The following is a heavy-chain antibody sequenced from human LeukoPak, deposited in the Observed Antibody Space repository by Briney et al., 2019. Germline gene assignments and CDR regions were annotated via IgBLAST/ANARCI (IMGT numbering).Heavy chain of an antibody. D-gene: IGHD5-18*01. Sequence: GGSLSLSCAGSGFTFNGYWMTWVRQAPGKGLEWVANIKQDGSEEYYVDSVRGRFTISRDNAENSLYLQMNNLSAEDTAVYYCARAGNSYGTFDYWGQGTLVTVSS. J-gene: IGHJ4*02. V-gene: IGHV3-7*04. CDR3: ARAGNSYGTFDY. CDR1: GFTFNGYW. CDR2: IKQDGSEE.